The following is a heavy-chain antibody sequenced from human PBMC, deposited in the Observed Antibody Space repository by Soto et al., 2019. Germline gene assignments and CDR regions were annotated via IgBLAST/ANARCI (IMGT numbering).Heavy chain of an antibody. CDR1: GYTFTSYD. CDR3: ARAPTGTVVTPRINWFDP. D-gene: IGHD2-15*01. J-gene: IGHJ5*02. Sequence: QVQLVQSGAEVKKPGASVKVSCKASGYTFTSYDINWVRQATGQGLEWMGWMNPNSGNTGYAQKFQGRVTMTRNTAISTAYMELSSLRSEDTAVYYCARAPTGTVVTPRINWFDPWGQGTLVTVSS. V-gene: IGHV1-8*01. CDR2: MNPNSGNT.